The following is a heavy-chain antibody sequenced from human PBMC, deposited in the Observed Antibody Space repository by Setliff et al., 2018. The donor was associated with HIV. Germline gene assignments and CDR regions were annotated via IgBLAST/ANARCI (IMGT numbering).Heavy chain of an antibody. V-gene: IGHV3-33*08. CDR2: IWFDESKK. Sequence: PGGSLRLSCAASGFTFSSYGMHWVRQAPGRGLEWVAVIWFDESKKYYIDSVEGRFTISRDNAKNTLYLQMNSLRAEDTAVYYCAKGDARGGYHYFAYWGQGTLVTVSS. CDR1: GFTFSSYG. CDR3: AKGDARGGYHYFAY. D-gene: IGHD2-15*01. J-gene: IGHJ4*02.